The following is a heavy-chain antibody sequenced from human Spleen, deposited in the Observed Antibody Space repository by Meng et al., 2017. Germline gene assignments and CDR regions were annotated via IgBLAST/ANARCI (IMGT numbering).Heavy chain of an antibody. CDR1: GGSISSYY. J-gene: IGHJ5*02. Sequence: SETLSLTCTVSGGSISSYYWSWIRPPPGKGLGWIGYISYSGSTNYNPSLKSRVTITVDTSKNQFSLKLNSVTAADTAVYYCARVQFKHYYFPRPGGWFDPWGQGTLVTVSS. V-gene: IGHV4-59*12. CDR2: ISYSGST. CDR3: ARVQFKHYYFPRPGGWFDP. D-gene: IGHD3-10*01.